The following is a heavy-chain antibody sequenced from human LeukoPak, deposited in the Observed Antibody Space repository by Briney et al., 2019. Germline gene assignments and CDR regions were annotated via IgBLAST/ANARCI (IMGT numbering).Heavy chain of an antibody. CDR3: ASTVDTAMVKGPTYYFDC. Sequence: SETLSLTCAVYGGSFSGYYWSWIRQPPGKGLEWLGEINHSGSTNYNPSLKSRVTISVDTSKNQFSLELSSVTAADTAVYYCASTVDTAMVKGPTYYFDCWGQGTLVTVSS. CDR1: GGSFSGYY. J-gene: IGHJ4*02. V-gene: IGHV4-34*01. D-gene: IGHD5-18*01. CDR2: INHSGST.